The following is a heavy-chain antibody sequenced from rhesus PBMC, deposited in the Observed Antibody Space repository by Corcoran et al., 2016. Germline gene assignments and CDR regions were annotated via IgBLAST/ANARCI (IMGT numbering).Heavy chain of an antibody. J-gene: IGHJ3*01. V-gene: IGHV4S10*01. CDR1: GGSISDSYR. D-gene: IGHD3-16*01. Sequence: QVQLQESGPGVVKPSETLSLTCAVSGGSISDSYRWSWIRQPPGKGLEWIGYIYGSSTSTNYNPSLKSRVTISKYTSKNQFSLKLSAATAADTAVYYCAGRSGREARAFDFWGQGLRVTVSS. CDR2: IYGSSTST. CDR3: AGRSGREARAFDF.